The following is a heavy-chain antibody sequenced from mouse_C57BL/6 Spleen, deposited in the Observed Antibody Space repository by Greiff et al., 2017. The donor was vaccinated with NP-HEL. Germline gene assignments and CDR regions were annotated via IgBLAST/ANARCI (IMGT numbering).Heavy chain of an antibody. V-gene: IGHV1-82*01. D-gene: IGHD3-3*01. CDR1: GSAFSHSW. CDR3: ARGGCDVGY. Sequence: QVQLQQSGPQLVKPGASVRISCKASGSAFSHSWLYWVEPRPGKGLSWIGRIYHGDGDTNYNWTFKGQATLTADKSSSTAYMQFGSLRSEDSAVYCCARGGCDVGYWGPGNTLTGSS. CDR2: IYHGDGDT. J-gene: IGHJ2*01.